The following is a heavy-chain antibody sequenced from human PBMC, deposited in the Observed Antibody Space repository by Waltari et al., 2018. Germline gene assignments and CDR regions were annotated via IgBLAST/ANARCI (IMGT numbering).Heavy chain of an antibody. D-gene: IGHD1-1*01. Sequence: EVQLVESGGGLVQPGGSLRLSCLASGFTFTNLWLIWVRQAPGKGLEWVANINKDASEKYYVAYVKGRFTISRDNAQNSLSLQMNSLRVEDTAVYFCMRGRGYTRSDYYSGMDVWGHGTTVTVS. J-gene: IGHJ6*02. V-gene: IGHV3-7*01. CDR2: INKDASEK. CDR3: MRGRGYTRSDYYSGMDV. CDR1: GFTFTNLW.